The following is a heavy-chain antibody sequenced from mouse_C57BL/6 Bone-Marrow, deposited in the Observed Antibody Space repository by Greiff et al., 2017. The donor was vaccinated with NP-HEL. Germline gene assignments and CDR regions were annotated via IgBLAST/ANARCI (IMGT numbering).Heavy chain of an antibody. Sequence: QVQLQQSGAELVRPGTSVKMSCKASGYTFTNYWIGWAKQRPGHGLEWIGDIYPGGGYPNYNEKFKGKATLTADKSSSTAYMQFSSLTSEDSAIYYCARIYYGSSYGYWGQGTTLTVSS. J-gene: IGHJ2*01. CDR3: ARIYYGSSYGY. V-gene: IGHV1-63*01. CDR1: GYTFTNYW. D-gene: IGHD1-1*01. CDR2: IYPGGGYP.